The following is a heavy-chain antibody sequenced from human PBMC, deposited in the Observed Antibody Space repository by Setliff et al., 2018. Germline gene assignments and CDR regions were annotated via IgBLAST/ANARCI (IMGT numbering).Heavy chain of an antibody. CDR2: INHSGST. J-gene: IGHJ4*02. V-gene: IGHV4-34*01. CDR1: GGSFSGYY. CDR3: ARALAYSYGPPRSEYFDY. Sequence: SETLSLTCAVYGGSFSGYYWSWIRQPPGKGLEWIGEINHSGSTNYNPSLKSRVTISVDTSKNQFSLKLSSVTAADTAVYYCARALAYSYGPPRSEYFDYWGQGTLVTVSS. D-gene: IGHD5-18*01.